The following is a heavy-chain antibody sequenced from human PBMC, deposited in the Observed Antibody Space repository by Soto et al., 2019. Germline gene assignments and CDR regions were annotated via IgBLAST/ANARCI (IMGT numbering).Heavy chain of an antibody. V-gene: IGHV3-23*01. CDR1: GFTFSNYA. CDR3: ASGVVS. CDR2: ISGSGDRT. Sequence: PGGSLRLSCAASGFTFSNYAMSWVRQAPGKGPEWVSAISGSGDRTFYADSVKGRFTISRDNSKNTLYLQLNSLRAEDTATYYWASGVVSWGQGTLVTSPQ. J-gene: IGHJ5*02. D-gene: IGHD2-2*01.